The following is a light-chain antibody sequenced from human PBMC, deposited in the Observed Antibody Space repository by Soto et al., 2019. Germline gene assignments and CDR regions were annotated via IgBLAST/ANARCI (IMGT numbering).Light chain of an antibody. CDR2: DAS. J-gene: IGKJ2*02. CDR3: QQYNSYSCT. V-gene: IGKV1-5*01. Sequence: DIQTTQSPSTLSASVGDRVTITCRASQSISSWLAWYQQKPGKAPKLLIYDASSLESGVPSRFSGSGSGTEFTLTISSLQPDDFATYYCQQYNSYSCTFGQGTKLEIK. CDR1: QSISSW.